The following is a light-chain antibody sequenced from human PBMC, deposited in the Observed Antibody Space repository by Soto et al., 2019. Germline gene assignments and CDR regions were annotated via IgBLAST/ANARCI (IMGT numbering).Light chain of an antibody. CDR3: SSYAGNNNLV. CDR1: SSDVGGYNY. Sequence: QSALTQPPSASGSPGQSVIISCTGTSSDVGGYNYVSWYQQHPGKAPKLMIFEVSKRPSGVPDRFSGSKSGNTAFLTVSGLQADDEADYYCSSYAGNNNLVFGGGTKVTVL. CDR2: EVS. V-gene: IGLV2-8*01. J-gene: IGLJ2*01.